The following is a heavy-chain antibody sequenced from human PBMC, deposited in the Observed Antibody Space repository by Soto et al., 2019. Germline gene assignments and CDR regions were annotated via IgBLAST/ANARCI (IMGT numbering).Heavy chain of an antibody. CDR2: VDSRGST. Sequence: GGSLRLSCAAYGFTVSVNYMDWVRQAPGKGLEWVSLVDSRGSTYYADSVKGRFTISRDNSKNTLYLQMNSLRVEDTAVYYCARDQFYGSASSNYIYQYYYGMDVWGQGTTVTVSS. J-gene: IGHJ6*02. D-gene: IGHD3-10*01. CDR1: GFTVSVNY. V-gene: IGHV3-53*01. CDR3: ARDQFYGSASSNYIYQYYYGMDV.